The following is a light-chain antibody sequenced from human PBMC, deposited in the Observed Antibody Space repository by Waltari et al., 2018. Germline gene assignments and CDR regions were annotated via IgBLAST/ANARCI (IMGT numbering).Light chain of an antibody. V-gene: IGLV3-25*03. CDR3: QSADRSGTNWV. CDR2: KDS. CDR1: KLANQY. Sequence: SFELPQPPSVPVSPGQPARVTCSGAKLANQYVYWYQQKPGQGPVLVIYKDSARPSGIPERFSGSSSGTTVTLTISGVQAEDEADYYCQSADRSGTNWVFGGGTKMTVL. J-gene: IGLJ3*02.